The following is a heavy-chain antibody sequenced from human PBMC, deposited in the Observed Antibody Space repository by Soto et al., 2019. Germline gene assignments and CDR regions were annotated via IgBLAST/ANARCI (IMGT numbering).Heavy chain of an antibody. CDR2: IIPIFGTA. CDR1: GGTFSSYS. CDR3: ARETGGDCSGGSCLFDY. D-gene: IGHD2-15*01. J-gene: IGHJ4*02. V-gene: IGHV1-69*01. Sequence: QVQLVQSGAEVKKPGSSVKVSCKASGGTFSSYSISWVRQAPGQGLEWMGGIIPIFGTANYAQKFQGRVTITADESTRIVYMGLSSLGSEDTAVYYCARETGGDCSGGSCLFDYWGQGTLVTVSS.